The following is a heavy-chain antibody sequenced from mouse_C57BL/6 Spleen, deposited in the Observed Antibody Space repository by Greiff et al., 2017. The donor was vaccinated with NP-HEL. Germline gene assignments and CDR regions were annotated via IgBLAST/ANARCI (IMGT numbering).Heavy chain of an antibody. J-gene: IGHJ4*01. CDR1: GYTFTSYW. V-gene: IGHV1-64*01. CDR2: IHPNSGST. D-gene: IGHD2-4*01. CDR3: ARDYDEDYYAMDY. Sequence: QVQLQQSGAELVKPGASVKLSCKASGYTFTSYWMHWVKQRPGQGLEWIGMIHPNSGSTNYNEKFKSKATLTVDKSSSTAYMQLSSLTSEDSAVYYCARDYDEDYYAMDYWGQGTSVTVSS.